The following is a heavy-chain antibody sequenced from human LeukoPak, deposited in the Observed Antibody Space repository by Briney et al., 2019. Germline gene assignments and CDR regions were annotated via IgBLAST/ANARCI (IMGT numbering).Heavy chain of an antibody. Sequence: GGSLRLSCAASGLTFNSYAMSWVRQAPGKGLEWVSGISGSGDNTNYADSVKGRFIISSDNANNSLYLQMNGLRAEDTALYYCARATSFTSTSGFDYWGQGTLVTVSS. V-gene: IGHV3-23*01. CDR1: GLTFNSYA. J-gene: IGHJ4*02. CDR2: ISGSGDNT. D-gene: IGHD3-3*01. CDR3: ARATSFTSTSGFDY.